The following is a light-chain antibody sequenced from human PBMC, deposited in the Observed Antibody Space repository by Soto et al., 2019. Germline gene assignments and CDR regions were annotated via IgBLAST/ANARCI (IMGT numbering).Light chain of an antibody. J-gene: IGKJ4*01. CDR3: QQYYESPYA. Sequence: EIVVTQSPATLSLSPGERATLSCRASQSVVNNVAWYQQQPGQPPRLLIHDSSTRATGVPDRFSGRGSGTEFDIPVSGLQYEAFALYYCQQYYESPYAFGEGTKVEIK. CDR1: QSVVNN. V-gene: IGKV3-15*01. CDR2: DSS.